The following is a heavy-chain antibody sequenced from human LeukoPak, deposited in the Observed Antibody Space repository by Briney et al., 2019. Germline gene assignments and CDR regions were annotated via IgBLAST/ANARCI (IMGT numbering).Heavy chain of an antibody. CDR2: ISSSSSTI. CDR3: ARACPDDYGDYCYYY. V-gene: IGHV3-48*01. J-gene: IGHJ4*02. Sequence: PGGSLRLSCAASGFTFSSYSMNWVRQAPGQGLEWVSSISSSSSTIYYADSVKGRFTISRDNAKNSLYLQMNSLRAEDTAVYYCARACPDDYGDYCYYYWGQGTLVTVSS. D-gene: IGHD4-17*01. CDR1: GFTFSSYS.